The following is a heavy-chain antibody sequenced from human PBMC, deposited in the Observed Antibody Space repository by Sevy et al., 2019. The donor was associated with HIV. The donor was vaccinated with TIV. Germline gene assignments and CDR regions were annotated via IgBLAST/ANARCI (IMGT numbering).Heavy chain of an antibody. V-gene: IGHV3-48*03. CDR3: VREGVGGYSYSLDC. CDR1: GFTFSSYE. CDR2: ITLSGSSM. D-gene: IGHD5-18*01. J-gene: IGHJ4*02. Sequence: GGSLRLSCAASGFTFSSYEMNWVRQAPGKGLEWISYITLSGSSMYYEDSVKGRFTISRDKAKNSLYLQMKSLRAEDTAVYYCVREGVGGYSYSLDCWGQGTLVTVSS.